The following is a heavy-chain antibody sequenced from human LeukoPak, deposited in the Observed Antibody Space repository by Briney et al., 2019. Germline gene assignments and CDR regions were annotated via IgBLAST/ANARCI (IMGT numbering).Heavy chain of an antibody. J-gene: IGHJ4*02. D-gene: IGHD6-13*01. CDR3: ARVPHSSSWPYFDY. Sequence: ASVKVSCKASGGTFSSYAISWVRQAPGQGLEWMGRIIPILGIANYAQKFQGRVTMTRDTSTSTVYMELSSLRSEDTAVYYCARVPHSSSWPYFDYWGQGTLVTVSS. V-gene: IGHV1-69*04. CDR2: IIPILGIA. CDR1: GGTFSSYA.